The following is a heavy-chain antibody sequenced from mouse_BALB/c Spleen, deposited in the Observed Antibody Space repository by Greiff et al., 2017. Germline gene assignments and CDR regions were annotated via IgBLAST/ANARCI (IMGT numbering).Heavy chain of an antibody. CDR3: ARWDGYIDY. CDR1: GYTFTSYW. CDR2: IYPGDGDT. V-gene: IGHV1-87*01. Sequence: VQLQESGAELARPGASVKLSCKASGYTFTSYWMQWVKQRPGQGLEWIGAIYPGDGDTRYTQKFKGKATLTADKSSSTAYMQLSSLASEDSAVYYCARWDGYIDYWGQGTTLTVSS. J-gene: IGHJ2*01. D-gene: IGHD2-3*01.